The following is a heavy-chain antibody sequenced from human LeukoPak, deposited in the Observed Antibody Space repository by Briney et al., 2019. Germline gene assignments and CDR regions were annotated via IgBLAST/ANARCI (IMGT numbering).Heavy chain of an antibody. J-gene: IGHJ3*02. CDR3: ARDGYNENDAFDI. D-gene: IGHD5-24*01. CDR2: IYYSGST. V-gene: IGHV4-59*01. Sequence: PSETLSLTCTISGGSISSYYWSWIRQPPGQGLEWIGYIYYSGSTNYNPSLKSRVTISVDTSKNQFSLKLSSVTAADTAVYYCARDGYNENDAFDIWGQGTMVTVSS. CDR1: GGSISSYY.